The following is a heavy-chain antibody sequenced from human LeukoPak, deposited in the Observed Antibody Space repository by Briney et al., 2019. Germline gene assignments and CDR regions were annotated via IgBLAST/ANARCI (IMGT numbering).Heavy chain of an antibody. V-gene: IGHV3-21*01. CDR3: ARLRRNSDRSGFYYYYDN. CDR1: GFTFSSYS. CDR2: VNTISSYI. J-gene: IGHJ4*02. Sequence: GGSLGLSCAASGFTFSSYSFNWVRQAPGKGLEWVSSVNTISSYIYYADSVKGRFTISRDSVENSVYLQMNSLRAEDSAVYYCARLRRNSDRSGFYYYYDNWGQGTLVTDSS. D-gene: IGHD3-22*01.